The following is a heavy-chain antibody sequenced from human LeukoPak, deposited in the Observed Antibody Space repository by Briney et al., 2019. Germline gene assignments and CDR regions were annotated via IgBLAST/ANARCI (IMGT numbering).Heavy chain of an antibody. D-gene: IGHD3-16*01. J-gene: IGHJ4*02. CDR2: IYTSGST. CDR1: GGSISSYY. Sequence: SETLSLTCTVSGGSISSYYWSWIRQPPGKGLEWIGYIYTSGSTNYNPSLKSRVTISVDTSKNQFSLKLSSVTAADTAVYYCARPSLWGYFDYWGQGTLVTVSP. CDR3: ARPSLWGYFDY. V-gene: IGHV4-4*09.